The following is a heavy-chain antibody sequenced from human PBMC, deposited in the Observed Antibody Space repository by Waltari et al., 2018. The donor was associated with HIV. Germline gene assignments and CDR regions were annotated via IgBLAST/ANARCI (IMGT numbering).Heavy chain of an antibody. CDR3: AQDPRSYGWSRFGN. CDR2: ITVNGVNT. CDR1: GFTFSNHA. D-gene: IGHD3-10*01. Sequence: EVQLLESGGGLVQPGGSLRLSCAASGFTFSNHAMNWVRQTPGRGLEWVSAITVNGVNTYYADSVRGRFTISRDDSKNTLLLQMNSLRAEDTAVYYCAQDPRSYGWSRFGNWGQGTLVTVSS. V-gene: IGHV3-23*01. J-gene: IGHJ4*02.